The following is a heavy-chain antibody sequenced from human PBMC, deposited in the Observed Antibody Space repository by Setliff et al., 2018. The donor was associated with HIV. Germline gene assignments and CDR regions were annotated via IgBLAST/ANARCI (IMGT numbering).Heavy chain of an antibody. Sequence: GESLKISCMGFGYSFTNYWIAWARQMPGKGLEWMAIIYPDDSDTNYSPSFRGQVTMSADKSINTAYLQWDSLKASDSAMYYCARAKNKWNPGDYWGQGTVVTVSS. D-gene: IGHD1-20*01. J-gene: IGHJ4*02. CDR1: GYSFTNYW. CDR3: ARAKNKWNPGDY. CDR2: IYPDDSDT. V-gene: IGHV5-51*01.